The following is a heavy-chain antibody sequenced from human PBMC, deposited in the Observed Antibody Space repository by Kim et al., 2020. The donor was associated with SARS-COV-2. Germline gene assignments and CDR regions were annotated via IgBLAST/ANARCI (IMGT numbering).Heavy chain of an antibody. CDR2: INHSGST. Sequence: SETLSLTCAVYGGSFSGYYWSWIRQPPGKGLEWIGEINHSGSTNYNPSLKSRVTISVDTSKNQFSLKLSSVTAADTAVYYCARGEGYCSSTSCYSAYWG. J-gene: IGHJ4*01. D-gene: IGHD2-2*01. V-gene: IGHV4-34*01. CDR1: GGSFSGYY. CDR3: ARGEGYCSSTSCYSAY.